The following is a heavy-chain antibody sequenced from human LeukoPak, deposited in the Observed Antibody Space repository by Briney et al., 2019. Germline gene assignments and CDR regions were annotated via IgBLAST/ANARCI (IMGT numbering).Heavy chain of an antibody. V-gene: IGHV3-20*04. CDR1: GFTFDDYG. CDR2: INWNGGST. J-gene: IGHJ4*02. D-gene: IGHD3-3*01. Sequence: PGGSLRLSCAASGFTFDDYGMSWVRQAPGKGLEWVSGINWNGGSTGYADSVKGRFTISRDNAKNSLYLQMNSLRAEDTALYYCARDTYDFWRWVSESWGQGTLVTVSS. CDR3: ARDTYDFWRWVSES.